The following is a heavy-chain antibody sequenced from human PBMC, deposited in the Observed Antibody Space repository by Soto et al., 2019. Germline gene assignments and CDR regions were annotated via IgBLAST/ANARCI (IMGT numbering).Heavy chain of an antibody. V-gene: IGHV4-59*01. CDR2: VYYTGST. CDR3: ARSVAVPGAHIDY. J-gene: IGHJ4*02. Sequence: SETLSLTCSVSGGSISGSYWSWIRQSPGKGLEWLGYVYYTGSTNYSPSLRSRVSISVDTSKNEFSLGLSSVTAADTAVYFCARSVAVPGAHIDYWGQGTQVTVSS. CDR1: GGSISGSY. D-gene: IGHD6-19*01.